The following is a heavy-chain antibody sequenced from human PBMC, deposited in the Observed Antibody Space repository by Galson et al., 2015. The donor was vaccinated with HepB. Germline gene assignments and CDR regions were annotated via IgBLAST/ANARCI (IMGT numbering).Heavy chain of an antibody. CDR3: ARIGYYDIGGQDRTIINTFDI. D-gene: IGHD3-22*01. CDR1: GFTFSNYA. Sequence: SLRLSCAASGFTFSNYAMHWVRQAPGKGLEWVTAISYDGSDKYYADSVKGRFTISRDNSKNTLFLQMYSLRPEDTAVYYCARIGYYDIGGQDRTIINTFDIWGQGTMVTVSS. CDR2: ISYDGSDK. V-gene: IGHV3-30-3*01. J-gene: IGHJ3*02.